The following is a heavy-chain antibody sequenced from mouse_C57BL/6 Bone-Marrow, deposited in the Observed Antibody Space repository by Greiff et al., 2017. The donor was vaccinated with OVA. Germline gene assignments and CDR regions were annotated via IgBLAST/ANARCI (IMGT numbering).Heavy chain of an antibody. CDR2: INPSSGYT. V-gene: IGHV1-7*01. Sequence: IQLQQPGAELVKPGASVKVSCKASGYTFTSYWMHWVKQRPGQGLEWIGYINPSSGYTKYNQKFKDKATLTADKSSSTAYMQLSSLTYEDSAVYYCARPRLVLDYWGQGTTLTVSS. D-gene: IGHD2-12*01. J-gene: IGHJ2*01. CDR1: GYTFTSYW. CDR3: ARPRLVLDY.